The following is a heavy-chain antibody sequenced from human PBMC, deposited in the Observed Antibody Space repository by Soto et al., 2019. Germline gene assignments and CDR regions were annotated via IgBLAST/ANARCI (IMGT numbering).Heavy chain of an antibody. Sequence: QVQLQQWGAGLLKPSETLSLTCAVYGGSFSGYYWSWIRQPPGKGLEWIGEINHSGSTNYNPSLTSRVTISVDTSKNQLSLKLSSVTAADTAVYYCARAGIVVVVAATRGAFDYRCQGTLVTVSS. CDR2: INHSGST. J-gene: IGHJ4*02. D-gene: IGHD2-15*01. V-gene: IGHV4-34*01. CDR3: ARAGIVVVVAATRGAFDY. CDR1: GGSFSGYY.